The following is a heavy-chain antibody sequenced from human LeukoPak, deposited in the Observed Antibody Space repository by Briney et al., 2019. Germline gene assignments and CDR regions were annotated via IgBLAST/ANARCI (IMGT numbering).Heavy chain of an antibody. Sequence: GGSLRLSCAASGFTFSNSWMSWVRQAPGKGLEWVGRIKSKTDGGTTDYAAPVKGRFTISRDDSKNTLYLQMNSLKTEDTAVYYCTTVDTAMVKFTDYWGQGTLVTVS. CDR2: IKSKTDGGTT. CDR1: GFTFSNSW. D-gene: IGHD5-18*01. V-gene: IGHV3-15*01. CDR3: TTVDTAMVKFTDY. J-gene: IGHJ4*02.